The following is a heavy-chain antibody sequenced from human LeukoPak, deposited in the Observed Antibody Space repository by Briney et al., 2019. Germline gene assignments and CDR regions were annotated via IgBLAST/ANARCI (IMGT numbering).Heavy chain of an antibody. CDR1: GGSISSSSYY. J-gene: IGHJ4*02. Sequence: SETLSLTCTVSGGSISSSSYYWGWIRQPPGKGLEWIGSIYYSGSTCYNPSLKSRVTMSVDKSKNQFSLKLSSVTAADTAVYYCASAEPRGIIWYPYWGQGTLVTVSS. V-gene: IGHV4-39*07. CDR2: IYYSGST. CDR3: ASAEPRGIIWYPY. D-gene: IGHD6-13*01.